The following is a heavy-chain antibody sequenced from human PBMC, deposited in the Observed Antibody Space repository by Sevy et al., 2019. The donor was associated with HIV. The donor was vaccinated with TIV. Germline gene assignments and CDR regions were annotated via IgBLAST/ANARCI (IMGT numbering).Heavy chain of an antibody. J-gene: IGHJ6*02. Sequence: GGSLRLSCAASGFTFSSYGMHWVRQAPGKGLEWVAVISYDGSNKYYADSVKGRFTISRDNSKNTLYLQMNSLRAEDTAVYYCAKGMYYYDSSGQDGMDVWGQGTTVIVSS. D-gene: IGHD3-22*01. CDR2: ISYDGSNK. CDR3: AKGMYYYDSSGQDGMDV. CDR1: GFTFSSYG. V-gene: IGHV3-30*18.